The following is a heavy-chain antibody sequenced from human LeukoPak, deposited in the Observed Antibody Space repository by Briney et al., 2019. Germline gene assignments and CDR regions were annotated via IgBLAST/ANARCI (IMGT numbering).Heavy chain of an antibody. V-gene: IGHV3-30*02. Sequence: SGGSLRLSCAASGFTFSTYGMHWVRQAPGKGLEWVAFIRYDGSNKYYADSVKGRFTISRDNSKNTLYLQMNSLRAEDTAVYYCAKELPLARYFDTSCYFDYWGQGTLVTVSS. CDR2: IRYDGSNK. D-gene: IGHD3-22*01. CDR1: GFTFSTYG. J-gene: IGHJ4*02. CDR3: AKELPLARYFDTSCYFDY.